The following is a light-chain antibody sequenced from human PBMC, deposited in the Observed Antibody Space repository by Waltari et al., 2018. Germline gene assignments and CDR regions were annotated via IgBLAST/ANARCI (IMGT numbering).Light chain of an antibody. CDR3: QHYVRLPAT. Sequence: EIVSTQSPGSLSSSPGERVTLSCRASQSVSSALAWYQQKPGQAPRLLIFGASNRATGIPDRFSGSGSETDFTLTISRLEPEDFAVYYCQHYVRLPATFGRGTKVEIK. CDR1: QSVSSA. V-gene: IGKV3-20*01. J-gene: IGKJ1*01. CDR2: GAS.